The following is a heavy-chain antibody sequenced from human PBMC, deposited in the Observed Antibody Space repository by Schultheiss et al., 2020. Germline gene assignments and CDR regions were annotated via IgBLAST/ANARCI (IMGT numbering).Heavy chain of an antibody. CDR3: ARRLGRGYSGYPFDY. Sequence: GESLKISCKGSGYSFTSYWISWVRQMPGKGLEWMGRIDPSDSYTNYSPSFQGHVTISADKSISTAYLQWSSLKASDTAMYYCARRLGRGYSGYPFDYWGQGTLVTVAS. D-gene: IGHD5-12*01. CDR2: IDPSDSYT. J-gene: IGHJ4*02. CDR1: GYSFTSYW. V-gene: IGHV5-10-1*01.